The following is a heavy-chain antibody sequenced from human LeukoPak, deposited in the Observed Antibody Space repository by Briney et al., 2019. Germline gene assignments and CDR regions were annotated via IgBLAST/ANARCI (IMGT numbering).Heavy chain of an antibody. V-gene: IGHV3-74*01. Sequence: GGSLRLSCAASGFSFSGYWMHWVRQAPGKRLVWVSVINSDGSFTTYGDSVKGRFTISRDNAKNTLYLQMNSLRAEDTAVYYCSRAGPDWRIDSWGQGTLVTVSS. CDR2: INSDGSFT. J-gene: IGHJ4*02. CDR1: GFSFSGYW. CDR3: SRAGPDWRIDS. D-gene: IGHD3-9*01.